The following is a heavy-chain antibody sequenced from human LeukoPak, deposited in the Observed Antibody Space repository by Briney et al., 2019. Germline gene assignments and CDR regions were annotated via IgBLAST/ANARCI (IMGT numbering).Heavy chain of an antibody. CDR1: GGSISSYY. Sequence: SETLSLTCTVSGGSISSYYWSWIRQPPGKGLEWIGYIYYSGSTNYNPSLKSRVTISVDTSKNQFSLKLSSVTAADTAVYYCAREGYYYYGMDVWGQGTTATVSS. J-gene: IGHJ6*02. CDR2: IYYSGST. CDR3: AREGYYYYGMDV. V-gene: IGHV4-59*01.